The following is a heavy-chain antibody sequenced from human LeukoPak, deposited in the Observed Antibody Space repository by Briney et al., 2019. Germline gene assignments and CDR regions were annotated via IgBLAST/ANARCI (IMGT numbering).Heavy chain of an antibody. J-gene: IGHJ4*02. Sequence: PGGSLRLSCTASGFSFSDYSMNWVRQAPGKGLEWVAVIWYDGSNKYYADSVKGRFTISRDNSKNTLYLQMNSLRAEDTAVYYCAKDRGAAAGTFYFDYWGQGTLVTVSS. V-gene: IGHV3-33*06. CDR2: IWYDGSNK. CDR1: GFSFSDYS. D-gene: IGHD6-13*01. CDR3: AKDRGAAAGTFYFDY.